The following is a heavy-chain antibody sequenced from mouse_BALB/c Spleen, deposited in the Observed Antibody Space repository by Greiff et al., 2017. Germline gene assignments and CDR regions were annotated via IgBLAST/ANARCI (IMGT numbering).Heavy chain of an antibody. V-gene: IGHV2-9-2*01. J-gene: IGHJ2*01. CDR1: GFSLTSYD. CDR3: VRESSYYGSSYFDY. CDR2: IWTGGGT. Sequence: QVQLKESGPGLVAPSQSLSITCTVSGFSLTSYDISWIRQPPGKGLEWLGVIWTGGGTNYNSAFMSRLSISKDNSKSQVFLKMNSLQTDDTAIYYCVRESSYYGSSYFDYWGQGTTLTVSS. D-gene: IGHD1-1*01.